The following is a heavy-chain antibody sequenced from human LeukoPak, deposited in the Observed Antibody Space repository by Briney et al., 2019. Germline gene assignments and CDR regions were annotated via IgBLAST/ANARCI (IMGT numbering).Heavy chain of an antibody. V-gene: IGHV1-18*01. Sequence: ASVKVSCKAYGYTFTSYGISWVRQDHGQGLEWMGWISAYNGNTNYAQKLQGRVTMTTDTSTSTAYMELRSLRSDDTAVYYCARVRIVVVPAAILVNWFDPWGQGTLVTVSS. J-gene: IGHJ5*02. CDR3: ARVRIVVVPAAILVNWFDP. CDR2: ISAYNGNT. CDR1: GYTFTSYG. D-gene: IGHD2-2*01.